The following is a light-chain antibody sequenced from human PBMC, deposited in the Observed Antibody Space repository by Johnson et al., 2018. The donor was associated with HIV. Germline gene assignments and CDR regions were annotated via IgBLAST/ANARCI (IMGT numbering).Light chain of an antibody. V-gene: IGLV1-51*01. CDR3: GTWDSSLSASCV. J-gene: IGLJ1*01. CDR2: DNN. Sequence: QSVLTQPPSVSAAPGQKVTISCSGSSSNIGNNYVSWYQQLPGTAPKLLIYDNNKRPSVIPDRFSGSKSGTSATLGITGLQTGDEADYYCGTWDSSLSASCVFGTGTKVTVL. CDR1: SSNIGNNY.